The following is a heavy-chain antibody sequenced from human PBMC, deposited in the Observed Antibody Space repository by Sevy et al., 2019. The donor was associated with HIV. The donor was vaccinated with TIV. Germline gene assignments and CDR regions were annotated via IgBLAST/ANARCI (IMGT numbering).Heavy chain of an antibody. CDR3: ARTYSSSSPFDY. Sequence: SETLSLTCTVSGGSISSYYWSWIRQPPGKGLEWIGYIYYSGSTNYNPPLKSRVTISVDPSKNQFSLKLSSVTAADTAVYYCARTYSSSSPFDYWGQGTLVTVSS. D-gene: IGHD6-6*01. J-gene: IGHJ4*02. CDR2: IYYSGST. CDR1: GGSISSYY. V-gene: IGHV4-59*13.